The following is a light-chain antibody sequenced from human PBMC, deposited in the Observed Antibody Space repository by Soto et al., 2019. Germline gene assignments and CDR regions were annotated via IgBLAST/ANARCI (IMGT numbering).Light chain of an antibody. Sequence: QSVLTQPASVSGSPGQSITISCTGTSSDVGGYNYVSWYQQHPGKAPKLMIYDVSNRPSGVSNRFSGSKSGNTASLTISGLQAEDEADYYCSSCTSSGYVFGTGTKVTVL. CDR2: DVS. J-gene: IGLJ1*01. V-gene: IGLV2-14*01. CDR3: SSCTSSGYV. CDR1: SSDVGGYNY.